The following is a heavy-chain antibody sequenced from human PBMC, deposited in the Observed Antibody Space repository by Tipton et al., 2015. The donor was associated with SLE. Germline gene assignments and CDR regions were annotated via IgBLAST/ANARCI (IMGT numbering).Heavy chain of an antibody. CDR1: GGSFSGYY. Sequence: TLSLTCAVYGGSFSGYYWSWIRQPPGKGLEWIGEINHSGTTYYNPSLKSRVTISADTSKKQFSLKLRSVTAADTAVYYCARGGVGGYDYFDYWGQGALVTVSS. CDR3: ARGGVGGYDYFDY. D-gene: IGHD5-12*01. CDR2: INHSGTT. J-gene: IGHJ4*02. V-gene: IGHV4-34*01.